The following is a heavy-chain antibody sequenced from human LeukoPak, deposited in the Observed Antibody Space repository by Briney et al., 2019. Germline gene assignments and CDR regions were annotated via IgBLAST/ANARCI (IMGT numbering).Heavy chain of an antibody. D-gene: IGHD6-19*01. J-gene: IGHJ4*02. Sequence: GGSLKISCKGSGYSFTSYWIGWVRQMPGKGLEWMGIIYPGDSDTRYSPSFQGQVTISADKSISTAYLQWSSLKASDTAMYYCARLGPGYSSGWYLPIDYWGQGTLVTVSS. CDR2: IYPGDSDT. CDR1: GYSFTSYW. CDR3: ARLGPGYSSGWYLPIDY. V-gene: IGHV5-51*01.